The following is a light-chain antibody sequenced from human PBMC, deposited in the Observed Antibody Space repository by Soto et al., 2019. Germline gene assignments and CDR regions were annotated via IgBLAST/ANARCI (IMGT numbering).Light chain of an antibody. CDR1: QSFFNY. V-gene: IGKV3-11*01. CDR3: QQRGT. Sequence: EIVLTQSPGTLSLSRGERATLSCRASQSFFNYLAWYQQKPGQAPRLLISVASNRATGIPARFSGSGSGTDFTLTISSLESEDFAVYYCQQRGTFGQGTKVDI. CDR2: VAS. J-gene: IGKJ1*01.